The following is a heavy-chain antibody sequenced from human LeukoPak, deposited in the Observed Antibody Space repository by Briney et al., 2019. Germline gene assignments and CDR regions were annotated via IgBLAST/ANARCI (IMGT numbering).Heavy chain of an antibody. Sequence: ASVKVSCKASGYTFTSYAMHWVRQAPGQGLEWMGWISAYNGNTNYAQKLQGRVTMTTDTSTSTAYMELRSLRSDDTAVYYCARVLTSGRQQLVLYNWFDPWGQGTLVTVSS. V-gene: IGHV1-18*01. D-gene: IGHD6-13*01. CDR1: GYTFTSYA. CDR3: ARVLTSGRQQLVLYNWFDP. CDR2: ISAYNGNT. J-gene: IGHJ5*02.